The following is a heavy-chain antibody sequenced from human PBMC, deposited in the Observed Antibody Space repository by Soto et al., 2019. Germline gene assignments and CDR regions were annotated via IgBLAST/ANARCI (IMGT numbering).Heavy chain of an antibody. CDR1: GFTFSSYA. D-gene: IGHD1-26*01. CDR2: ISGSGGST. CDR3: AKDRGSYYNGMDV. Sequence: VGSLRLSCAASGFTFSSYAMSWVRQAPGKGLEWVSAISGSGGSTYYADSVKGRFTISRDNSKNTLYLQMNSLRAEDTAVYYCAKDRGSYYNGMDVWGQGTTVNVSS. V-gene: IGHV3-23*01. J-gene: IGHJ6*02.